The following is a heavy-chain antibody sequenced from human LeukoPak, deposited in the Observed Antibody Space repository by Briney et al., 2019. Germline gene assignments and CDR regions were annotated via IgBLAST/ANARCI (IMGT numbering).Heavy chain of an antibody. CDR1: GFTFSSHW. V-gene: IGHV3-74*01. CDR3: ARPVGTTVSVDY. Sequence: RGSLRLSCAASGFTFSSHWMHWVRQAPGKGLVWASVISPDGSTTNYAEPVKGRFTISRDNAKNTLYLQMNSLRAEDTAVYCCARPVGTTVSVDYWGQGTLVTVSS. J-gene: IGHJ4*02. CDR2: ISPDGSTT. D-gene: IGHD1-26*01.